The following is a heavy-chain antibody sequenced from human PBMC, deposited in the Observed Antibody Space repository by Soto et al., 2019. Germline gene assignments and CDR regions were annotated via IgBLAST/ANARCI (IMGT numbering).Heavy chain of an antibody. J-gene: IGHJ5*02. D-gene: IGHD6-13*01. CDR3: ARDQGVAAAGITWFDP. CDR2: IHSSGST. Sequence: SETLSLTCTVSGAPMNSYHWSWIRQPAGKGLEWIGHIHSSGSTNYNPSLKGRVTMSVDTSKNQFSLRLMSLTAADTAVYYCARDQGVAAAGITWFDPWGQGSLVTVSS. V-gene: IGHV4-4*07. CDR1: GAPMNSYH.